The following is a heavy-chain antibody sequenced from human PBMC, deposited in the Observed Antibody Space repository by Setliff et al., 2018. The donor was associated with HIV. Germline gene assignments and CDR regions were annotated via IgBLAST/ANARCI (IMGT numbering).Heavy chain of an antibody. CDR3: ARVPVAGANWFDP. J-gene: IGHJ5*02. CDR2: ASQSGST. V-gene: IGHV4-39*01. D-gene: IGHD2-21*01. CDR1: GVSINRTDHY. Sequence: SETLSLTCSVSGVSINRTDHYWGWIRQSPGKRLEWIGSASQSGSTYYNPSLKSRITISVDRSKNLFSLKLISVTAADQGVYYCARVPVAGANWFDPWGLGTLVTVSS.